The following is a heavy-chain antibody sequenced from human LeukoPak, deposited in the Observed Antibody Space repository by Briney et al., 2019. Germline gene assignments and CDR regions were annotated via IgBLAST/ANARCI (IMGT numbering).Heavy chain of an antibody. V-gene: IGHV3-53*01. CDR2: IYSGGDT. CDR3: AKGGTGYCSSTSCLYYFDY. Sequence: GGSLRLSCAASGFSVSSNYMNWVRQAPGKGLEWVSVIYSGGDTYYADSVTGRFTISRDNSKNTLYLQMNSLRAEDTAVYYCAKGGTGYCSSTSCLYYFDYWGQGTLVTVSS. D-gene: IGHD2-2*01. CDR1: GFSVSSNY. J-gene: IGHJ4*02.